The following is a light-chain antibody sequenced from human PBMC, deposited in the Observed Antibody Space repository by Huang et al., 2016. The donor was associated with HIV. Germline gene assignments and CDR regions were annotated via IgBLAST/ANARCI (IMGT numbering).Light chain of an antibody. J-gene: IGKJ5*01. CDR3: QQSFSVPRT. CDR1: QNITKF. V-gene: IGKV1-39*01. Sequence: TVTCRANQNITKFLNWYQQKPGKAPKLLIYTASTLESGVPSRFSGGVSGSRFTLNITNLQPEDFATYYCQQSFSVPRTFG. CDR2: TAS.